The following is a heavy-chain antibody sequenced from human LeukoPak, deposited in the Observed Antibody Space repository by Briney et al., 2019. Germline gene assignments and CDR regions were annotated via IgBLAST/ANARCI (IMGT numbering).Heavy chain of an antibody. V-gene: IGHV1-24*01. J-gene: IGHJ4*02. D-gene: IGHD3-16*02. Sequence: ASVKVSCKVSGHSLTKFSMEWVRQAPGKGLEGMGGFDPERGETIHAQKFQGRFPMTEDRSTDTAYMELNSLTSEDTAVYYCATGSIVYDFWGQGTLVTVSS. CDR2: FDPERGET. CDR1: GHSLTKFS. CDR3: ATGSIVYDF.